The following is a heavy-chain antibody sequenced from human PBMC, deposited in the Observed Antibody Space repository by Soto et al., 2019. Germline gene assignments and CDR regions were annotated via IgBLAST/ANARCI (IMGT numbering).Heavy chain of an antibody. D-gene: IGHD1-26*01. CDR1: GFTFSDYY. V-gene: IGHV3-11*06. J-gene: IGHJ4*02. CDR2: ISSSSSYT. CDR3: ARDRGIVGAIPY. Sequence: PGGSLRLSCAASGFTFSDYYMSWIRQAPGKGLEWVSYISSSSSYTNYADSVKGRFTISRDNAKNSLYLQMNSLRAEDTAVYYCARDRGIVGAIPYWGQGTLVTVSS.